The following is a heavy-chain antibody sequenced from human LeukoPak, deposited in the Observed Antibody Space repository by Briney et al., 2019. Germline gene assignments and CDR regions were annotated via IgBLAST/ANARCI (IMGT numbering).Heavy chain of an antibody. CDR3: ARFPAITAICSSTSCYGGFPPSYYYGMDV. J-gene: IGHJ6*04. Sequence: SETLSLTCAVYGGSFSSYYWSWIRQPPGKGLEWIGEINHSGSTNYNPSLKSRVTISVDTSKNQFSLKLSSVTAADTAVYYCARFPAITAICSSTSCYGGFPPSYYYGMDVWGKGTTVTVSS. CDR1: GGSFSSYY. D-gene: IGHD2-2*01. V-gene: IGHV4-34*01. CDR2: INHSGST.